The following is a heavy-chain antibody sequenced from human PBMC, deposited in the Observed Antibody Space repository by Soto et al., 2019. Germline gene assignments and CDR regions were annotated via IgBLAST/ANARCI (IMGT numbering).Heavy chain of an antibody. J-gene: IGHJ4*02. D-gene: IGHD6-19*01. CDR3: ARSSYSSIAVTQFDS. V-gene: IGHV4-61*01. CDR2: VDYSGNT. CDR1: GGSVSSNIYF. Sequence: SETLSLTCSVSGGSVSSNIYFWSWLRQPPGKGLEWIGYVDYSGNTNYNPSLRGRVTISLDRSRKQFSLRLLSVTAGDTAVYYCARSSYSSIAVTQFDSWGQGSRVTVSS.